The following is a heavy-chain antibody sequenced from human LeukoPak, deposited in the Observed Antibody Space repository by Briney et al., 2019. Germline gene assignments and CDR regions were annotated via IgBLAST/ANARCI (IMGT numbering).Heavy chain of an antibody. J-gene: IGHJ4*02. CDR1: GFTFSSYE. CDR3: ARRTRGTSDY. Sequence: GGSLRLSCAASGFTFSSYEMNWVRQAPGKGLEWVSYISSSGSTIYYADSVKGRFTISRDNAKNSLYLQMDSLRAEDTAVYYCARRTRGTSDYWGQGTLVTVSS. D-gene: IGHD4-17*01. V-gene: IGHV3-48*03. CDR2: ISSSGSTI.